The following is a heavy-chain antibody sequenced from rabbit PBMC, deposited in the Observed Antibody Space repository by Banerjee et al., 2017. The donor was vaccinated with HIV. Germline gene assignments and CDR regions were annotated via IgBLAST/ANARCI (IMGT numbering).Heavy chain of an antibody. V-gene: IGHV1S45*01. J-gene: IGHJ4*01. CDR2: INSNTGNT. CDR3: ARDLAGVIGWNFNL. CDR1: GIDFSSYA. D-gene: IGHD4-1*01. Sequence: QEQLVESGGGLVTLGGSLKLSCKASGIDFSSYAMSWVRQAPGKGLEWIACINSNTGNTVYASWAKGPFTISKTSSTTVTLQMTSLTAADTATYFCARDLAGVIGWNFNLWGPGTLVTDS.